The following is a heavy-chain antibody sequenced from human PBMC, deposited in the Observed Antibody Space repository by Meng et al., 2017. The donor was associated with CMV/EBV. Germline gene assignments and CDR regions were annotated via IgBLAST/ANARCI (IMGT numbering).Heavy chain of an antibody. V-gene: IGHV1-2*02. CDR1: GFTFSDYY. Sequence: QGQLVQSGAEMKKPGASVKVSCTTSGFTFSDYYIHWVRQAPGQGLEWMGWVNSNNDATNYARKFQGRVSMTRDTSISTAHMELSRLMSDDTAVYYCVRSSGWSLFDYWGQGTLVTVSS. J-gene: IGHJ4*02. D-gene: IGHD6-19*01. CDR3: VRSSGWSLFDY. CDR2: VNSNNDAT.